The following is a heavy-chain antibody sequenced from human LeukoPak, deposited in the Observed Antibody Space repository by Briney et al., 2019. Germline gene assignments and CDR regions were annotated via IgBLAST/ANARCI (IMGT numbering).Heavy chain of an antibody. CDR2: INHSGST. CDR1: GGSFSGYY. V-gene: IGHV4-34*01. D-gene: IGHD3-10*01. J-gene: IGHJ4*02. Sequence: PSETLSLTCAVYGGSFSGYYWSWIRQPPGKGLEWIGEINHSGSTNYNPSLKSRVTISVDTSKNQFSLKLSSVTAADTAVYFCARDLSGSLYFDFWGPGVLVTVSS. CDR3: ARDLSGSLYFDF.